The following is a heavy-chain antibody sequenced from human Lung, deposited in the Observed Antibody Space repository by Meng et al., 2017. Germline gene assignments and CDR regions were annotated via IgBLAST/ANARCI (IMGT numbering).Heavy chain of an antibody. V-gene: IGHV1-2*06. J-gene: IGHJ5*02. Sequence: GHVVQAGSAGKTPGASVKVSCKASGYPLPGYYMHWVRQAPGQGLEWMGRINPNSGGTNYAQKFQGRVTMTRDTSISTAYMELSRLRSDDTAVYYCARGGGYVTRVDPWGQGTLVTVSS. CDR1: GYPLPGYY. D-gene: IGHD5-12*01. CDR2: INPNSGGT. CDR3: ARGGGYVTRVDP.